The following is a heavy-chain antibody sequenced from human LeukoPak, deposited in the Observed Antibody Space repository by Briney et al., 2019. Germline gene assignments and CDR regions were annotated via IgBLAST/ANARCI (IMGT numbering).Heavy chain of an antibody. Sequence: SETLSLTCAVSGGSISSSNWWSWVRQPPGKGLEWIGEIYHSGSTNYNPSLKSRVTISVDKSKNQFSLKLSTVTAADTAVYYCARVGSGSYYHLGAFDIRGQGTMVTVSS. J-gene: IGHJ3*02. CDR3: ARVGSGSYYHLGAFDI. D-gene: IGHD3-10*01. V-gene: IGHV4-4*02. CDR2: IYHSGST. CDR1: GGSISSSNW.